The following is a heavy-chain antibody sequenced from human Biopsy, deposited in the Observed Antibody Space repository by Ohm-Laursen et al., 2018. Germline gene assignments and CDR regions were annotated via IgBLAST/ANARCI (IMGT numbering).Heavy chain of an antibody. CDR3: ARGLSSGWYGYFDV. J-gene: IGHJ2*01. D-gene: IGHD6-19*01. V-gene: IGHV3-33*04. CDR2: ICYDGTNE. CDR1: GFTFGHYA. Sequence: PLRLSCAASGFTFGHYAMHWVRQAPGKGLGWISLICYDGTNENYADSVKGRFTISRGNSKNTLYLQINTLTLEDTAFYYCARGLSSGWYGYFDVWGRGTLVTVSS.